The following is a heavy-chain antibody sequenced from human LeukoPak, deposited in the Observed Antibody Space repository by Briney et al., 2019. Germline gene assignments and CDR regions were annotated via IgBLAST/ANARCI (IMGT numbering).Heavy chain of an antibody. CDR1: GFTFSNAW. CDR3: TTGNWGSFSY. V-gene: IGHV3-15*01. D-gene: IGHD7-27*01. J-gene: IGHJ4*02. Sequence: GGSLRLSCAASGFTFSNAWMNWVRQAPGKGLEWVGRIKSETDGGTTDYAAPVKGRFTISRDDSKHTLYLQVNSLKTEDTALYYCTTGNWGSFSYWGQGTLVTVSS. CDR2: IKSETDGGTT.